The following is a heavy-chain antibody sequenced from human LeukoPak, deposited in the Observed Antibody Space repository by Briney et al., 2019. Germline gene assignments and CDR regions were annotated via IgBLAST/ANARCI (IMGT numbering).Heavy chain of an antibody. J-gene: IGHJ4*02. CDR3: AREFRGGYYFDY. V-gene: IGHV4-38-2*02. Sequence: SETLSLTCTVSGGSISSGAYWGWVRQPPGKGLEWIATIYRTGSTYYNPSLESRVTISIDTSKNQFSLKLSSVTAADTAVYYCAREFRGGYYFDYWGQGTLVTVSS. CDR1: GGSISSGAY. CDR2: IYRTGST. D-gene: IGHD1-14*01.